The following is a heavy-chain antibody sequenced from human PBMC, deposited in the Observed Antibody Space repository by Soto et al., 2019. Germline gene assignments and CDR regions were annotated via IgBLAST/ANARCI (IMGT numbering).Heavy chain of an antibody. D-gene: IGHD4-17*01. Sequence: SQTLSLTCAITGDSVSSNSAGWSWARQSPSRGLEWLGRTYYRSKWYYEYAVSVRGRITINPDTSKNQYSLQLNSVTPEDTAVYYCTTVTTVDYYFDYWGQGTLVTVSS. CDR1: GDSVSSNSAG. J-gene: IGHJ4*02. CDR3: TTVTTVDYYFDY. V-gene: IGHV6-1*01. CDR2: TYYRSKWYY.